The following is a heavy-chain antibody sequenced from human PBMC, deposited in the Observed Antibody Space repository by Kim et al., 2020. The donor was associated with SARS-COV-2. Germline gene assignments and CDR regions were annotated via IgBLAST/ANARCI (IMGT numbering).Heavy chain of an antibody. D-gene: IGHD3-16*01. CDR3: AGDRGGTGAVFDY. J-gene: IGHJ4*02. V-gene: IGHV3-53*01. Sequence: ADSVEGRFIIARDNSKNTVYLQRNSLRVEDTAVYFGAGDRGGTGAVFDYWGQGTLVTVSS.